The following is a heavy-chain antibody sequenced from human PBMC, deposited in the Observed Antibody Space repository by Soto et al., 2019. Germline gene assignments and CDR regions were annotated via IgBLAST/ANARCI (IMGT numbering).Heavy chain of an antibody. CDR2: IDTSGNT. Sequence: PPETLSLTCTVSSGSISSFYWYWIRQPAGKGLEWSRRIDTSGNTNYNPSLKSRVTMSVDTSKKQFSLKLTSVTAADTAVYYCARYSSNWFQTEGMDVWGLGTTVTVS. CDR1: SGSISSFY. CDR3: ARYSSNWFQTEGMDV. D-gene: IGHD6-13*01. V-gene: IGHV4-4*07. J-gene: IGHJ6*02.